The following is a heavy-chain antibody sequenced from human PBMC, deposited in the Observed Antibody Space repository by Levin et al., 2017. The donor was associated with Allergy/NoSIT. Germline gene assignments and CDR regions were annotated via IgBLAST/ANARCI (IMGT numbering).Heavy chain of an antibody. CDR2: VYSGGNT. Sequence: GESLKISCAASGFNVTSYYMTWVRQAPGKGLEWVSVVYSGGNTYYADSVKGRFTISRDNSKTTLYLQMNSLRAEDTAVYYCARDGVGYRGAFDIWGQGTMVTVSS. J-gene: IGHJ3*02. D-gene: IGHD3-16*02. V-gene: IGHV3-53*01. CDR1: GFNVTSYY. CDR3: ARDGVGYRGAFDI.